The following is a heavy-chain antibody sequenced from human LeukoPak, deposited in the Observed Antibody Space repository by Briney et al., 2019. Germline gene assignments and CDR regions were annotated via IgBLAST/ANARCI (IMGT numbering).Heavy chain of an antibody. Sequence: RASVKVSCKASGGTFSSYAISWVRQAPGQGLEWMGGIIPIFGTANYAQKFQGRVTITADESTSTAYMELSSLRSEDTAVYYCARAADRAVLGFLEWLPDYWGQGTLVTVSS. CDR1: GGTFSSYA. J-gene: IGHJ4*02. CDR2: IIPIFGTA. CDR3: ARAADRAVLGFLEWLPDY. V-gene: IGHV1-69*13. D-gene: IGHD3-3*01.